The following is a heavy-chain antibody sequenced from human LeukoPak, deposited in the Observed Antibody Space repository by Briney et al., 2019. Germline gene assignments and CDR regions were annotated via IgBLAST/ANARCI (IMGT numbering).Heavy chain of an antibody. V-gene: IGHV3-23*01. J-gene: IGHJ4*02. D-gene: IGHD5-18*01. CDR1: GFTFSNYA. CDR3: AKNSYGFDYFDY. CDR2: ISNSDDTT. Sequence: GGSLRLSCAASGFTFSNYAMAWVRQAPGRGLDWVSTISNSDDTTYYADSVKGRFTISRDNSKKTLYLLMNSLRAEDTAVYYCAKNSYGFDYFDYWGQGTLVTVSS.